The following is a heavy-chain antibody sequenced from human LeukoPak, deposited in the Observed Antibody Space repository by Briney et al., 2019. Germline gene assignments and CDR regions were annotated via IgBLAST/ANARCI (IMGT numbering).Heavy chain of an antibody. J-gene: IGHJ4*02. V-gene: IGHV3-23*01. CDR2: ISGSDDGT. D-gene: IGHD3-10*01. CDR3: AKRGPIYSSTPGNYFDY. CDR1: GFTFSSYA. Sequence: GGSLRLSCAASGFTFSSYAMSWVRQAPGKGLEWVSTISGSDDGTYYADSVRGRFTISRDNSKNTLYLQMRALRDEDTATYYCAKRGPIYSSTPGNYFDYWGQGTLVTVSS.